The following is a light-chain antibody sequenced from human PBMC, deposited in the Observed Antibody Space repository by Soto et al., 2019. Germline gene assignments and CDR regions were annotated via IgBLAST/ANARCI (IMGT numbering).Light chain of an antibody. CDR3: PQRSNSMT. V-gene: IGKV3-11*01. J-gene: IGKJ5*01. Sequence: IVFTHSPGTQALSPGERATLSCRASQSVSNSLPCYRQTPGQAPRLLIYGASSRATGTPDRLSGSGSGTDFSLNIRCLAPKDGAVYYSPQRSNSMTVGQGTRL. CDR2: GAS. CDR1: QSVSNS.